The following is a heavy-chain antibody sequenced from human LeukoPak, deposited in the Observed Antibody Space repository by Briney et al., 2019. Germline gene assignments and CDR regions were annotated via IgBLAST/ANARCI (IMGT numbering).Heavy chain of an antibody. J-gene: IGHJ4*02. D-gene: IGHD3-22*01. CDR2: ISGSGGST. V-gene: IGHV3-23*01. CDR3: AKDDSSGYVLDY. CDR1: GFTFSRYA. Sequence: PGGSLRLSCAASGFTFSRYAMSWVRQAPGKGLEWVSAISGSGGSTYYADSVKGRFTISRDNSKNTLYLQMNSLRAEDTAVYYCAKDDSSGYVLDYWGQGTLVTVSS.